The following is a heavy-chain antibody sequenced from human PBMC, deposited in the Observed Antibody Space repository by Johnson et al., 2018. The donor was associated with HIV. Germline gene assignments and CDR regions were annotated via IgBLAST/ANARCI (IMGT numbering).Heavy chain of an antibody. CDR3: AKDPYSSGGNAFDI. J-gene: IGHJ3*02. CDR2: ISYDGSNK. D-gene: IGHD6-19*01. V-gene: IGHV3-30*04. Sequence: QVQLVESGGGLVQPGRSLRLSCTGSGFTFGDYAVTWVRQAPGEGLEWVAVISYDGSNKYYADSVKGRFTISRYNSKNTLYLQMNSLRAEDTAVYYCAKDPYSSGGNAFDIWGQGTMVTVSS. CDR1: GFTFGDYA.